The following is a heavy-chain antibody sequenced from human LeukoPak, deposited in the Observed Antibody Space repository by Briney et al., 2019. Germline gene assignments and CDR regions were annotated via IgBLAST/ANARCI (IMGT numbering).Heavy chain of an antibody. CDR2: ISWNSGSI. CDR1: GFTFDDYA. V-gene: IGHV3-9*01. Sequence: GGSLRLSCAASGFTFDDYALHWVRQAPGKGLEWVSGISWNSGSIGYADSVKGRFTISRDNAKNSLYLQMNSLRAEDTALYYCAKDSSSSSIDYWGQETLVTVSS. J-gene: IGHJ4*02. D-gene: IGHD6-6*01. CDR3: AKDSSSSSIDY.